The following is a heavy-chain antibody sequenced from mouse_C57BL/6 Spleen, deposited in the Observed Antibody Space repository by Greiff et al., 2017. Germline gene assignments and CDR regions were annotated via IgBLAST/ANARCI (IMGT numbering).Heavy chain of an antibody. CDR2: INPGSGGT. V-gene: IGHV1-54*01. CDR3: ARSTTVVAAGLPDAMDY. CDR1: GYAFTNYL. Sequence: VKLMESGAELVRPGTSVKVSCKASGYAFTNYLIEWVKQRPGQGLEWIGVINPGSGGTNYNEKFKGKATLTADKSSRTAYMQLSSLTSEDSAVYFCARSTTVVAAGLPDAMDYWGQGTSVTVSS. J-gene: IGHJ4*01. D-gene: IGHD1-1*01.